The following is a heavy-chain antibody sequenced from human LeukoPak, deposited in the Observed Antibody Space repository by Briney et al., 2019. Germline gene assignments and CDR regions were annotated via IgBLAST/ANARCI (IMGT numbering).Heavy chain of an antibody. CDR3: ARDGLVGPFSY. V-gene: IGHV3-30*02. J-gene: IGHJ4*02. Sequence: GGSLRLSCAASGFTFSNYAMHWVRQAPGKGLEGVAFIRADGSNKYYADSVKGRFTISRDNSKNTLYLQMNSLRVEDTAVYYCARDGLVGPFSYWGQGTLVTVSS. D-gene: IGHD1-26*01. CDR1: GFTFSNYA. CDR2: IRADGSNK.